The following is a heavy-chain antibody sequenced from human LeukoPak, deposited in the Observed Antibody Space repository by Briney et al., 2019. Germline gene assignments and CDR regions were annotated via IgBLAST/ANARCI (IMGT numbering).Heavy chain of an antibody. Sequence: SETQSLTCTVSGGSISSYYWSWIRQPPGKGLEWIGYIYYSGSTNYNPSLKSRVTISVDTSKNQFSLKLSSVTAADTAVYYCARIKWELPGGFDYWGQGTLVTVSS. V-gene: IGHV4-59*08. CDR2: IYYSGST. J-gene: IGHJ4*02. CDR1: GGSISSYY. D-gene: IGHD1-26*01. CDR3: ARIKWELPGGFDY.